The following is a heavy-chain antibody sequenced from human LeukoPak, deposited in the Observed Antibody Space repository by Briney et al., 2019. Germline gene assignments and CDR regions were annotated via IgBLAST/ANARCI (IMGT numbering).Heavy chain of an antibody. CDR1: GYTFTNYY. CDR2: INPSGGST. D-gene: IGHD1-1*01. Sequence: ASVKLSCTASGYTFTNYYIHWVRQAPGQGLEWVGIINPSGGSTTYAQKFQGRVSMTTDTSTSTVYMELSSLESDDTALYYCARHSLPGTMPFDYWGQGTLVTVSS. CDR3: ARHSLPGTMPFDY. J-gene: IGHJ4*02. V-gene: IGHV1-46*01.